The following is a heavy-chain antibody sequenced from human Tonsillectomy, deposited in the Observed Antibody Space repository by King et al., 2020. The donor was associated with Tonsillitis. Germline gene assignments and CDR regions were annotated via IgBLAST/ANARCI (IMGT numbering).Heavy chain of an antibody. Sequence: VQLVESGGGLVQPGGSLRLSCAASGFTFNTYAINWVRQAPGKGLEWVSAISGSGGSTYYADSVKGRFTISRDNSKNTLYLQMNSLRAEDTAVYYCAKLGDTGWYFDLWGRGTLVTVSS. V-gene: IGHV3-23*04. D-gene: IGHD2-21*02. CDR3: AKLGDTGWYFDL. CDR1: GFTFNTYA. J-gene: IGHJ2*01. CDR2: ISGSGGST.